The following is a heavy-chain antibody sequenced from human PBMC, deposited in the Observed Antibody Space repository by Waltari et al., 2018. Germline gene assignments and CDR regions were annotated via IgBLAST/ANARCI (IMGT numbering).Heavy chain of an antibody. J-gene: IGHJ6*04. CDR1: GFIFSTYW. CDR3: ARDHYYSKDV. CDR2: IDDGGGSGT. V-gene: IGHV3-74*01. Sequence: EVQLVESGGGLVQPGGSLRLSCEASGFIFSTYWMHWVRQAPGKGLVWVSSIDDGGGSGTSYADAVKGRFTISRDNAKNTLDLQMNRLRAEDTGVYYCARDHYYSKDVWGTGTSVTVSS.